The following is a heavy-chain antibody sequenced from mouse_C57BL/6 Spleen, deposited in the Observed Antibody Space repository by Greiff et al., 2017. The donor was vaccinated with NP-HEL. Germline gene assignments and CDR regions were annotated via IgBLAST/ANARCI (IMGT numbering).Heavy chain of an antibody. V-gene: IGHV1-64*01. CDR2: IHPNSGST. J-gene: IGHJ2*01. CDR1: GYTFTSYW. CDR3: ARDYGSSYPYFDY. D-gene: IGHD1-1*01. Sequence: QVQLQQPGAELVKPGASVKLSCKASGYTFTSYWMHWVKQRPGQGLEWIGMIHPNSGSTNYNEKFKSKATLTVDKSSSTAYMQLSSLTSEDSAVYYCARDYGSSYPYFDYWGQGTTLTVSS.